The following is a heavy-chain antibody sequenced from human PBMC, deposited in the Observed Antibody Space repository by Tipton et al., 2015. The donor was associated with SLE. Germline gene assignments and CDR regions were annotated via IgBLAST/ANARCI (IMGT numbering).Heavy chain of an antibody. CDR2: VFYSGST. CDR1: GGSISSFY. J-gene: IGHJ4*02. CDR3: ARTGGFCTSTSCYN. D-gene: IGHD2-2*02. V-gene: IGHV4-59*12. Sequence: TLSLTCTVSGGSISSFYWSWIRQSPGKGLEWMGYVFYSGSTDYNPSLKSRVTMSVDTSKNQFSLKLTSVTAADTAVYYCARTGGFCTSTSCYNWGQGTLVTVSS.